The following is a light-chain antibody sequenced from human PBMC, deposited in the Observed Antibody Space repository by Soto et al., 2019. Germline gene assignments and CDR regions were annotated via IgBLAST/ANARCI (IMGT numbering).Light chain of an antibody. J-gene: IGLJ2*01. V-gene: IGLV2-11*01. CDR1: SSDVGTYNY. CDR3: CSYAGSYILL. Sequence: QSALTQPRSVSGSPKQSVTISCTGTSSDVGTYNYVSWFQQHPGKAPKLMISDVSKRPSGVPDRFSGSKSGNTASLTISGLQAEDEADYYCCSYAGSYILLFGGGTKVPVL. CDR2: DVS.